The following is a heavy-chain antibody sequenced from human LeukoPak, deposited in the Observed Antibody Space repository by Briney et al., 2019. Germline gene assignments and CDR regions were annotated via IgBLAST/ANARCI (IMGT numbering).Heavy chain of an antibody. CDR3: ARDSADGYNPLDR. J-gene: IGHJ4*02. D-gene: IGHD5-24*01. V-gene: IGHV3-30-3*01. CDR1: GFTFSNYA. CDR2: ISYDGSTK. Sequence: GGSLRLSCADSGFTFSNYAMHWVRQTPGKGLEWVAVISYDGSTKYYATSVKGRFTISRDTSKKTLYLEMKSLRAEDTAVYYCARDSADGYNPLDRWGQGTLVTVSS.